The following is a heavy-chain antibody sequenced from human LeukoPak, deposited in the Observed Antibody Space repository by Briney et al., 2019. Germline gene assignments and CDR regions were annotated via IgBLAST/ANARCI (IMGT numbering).Heavy chain of an antibody. CDR3: ARRALRYCSSTSCPAQYYGVDV. Sequence: PGGSLRLSCAASGFIFSSYWMSWVRQAPGNGLEWVANIKEDGSEKYYVDSVKGRFTISRDNAKNSLYLQTNSLRAEDTAVYFCARRALRYCSSTSCPAQYYGVDVWGKGTTVTVSS. J-gene: IGHJ6*04. D-gene: IGHD2-2*01. CDR1: GFIFSSYW. V-gene: IGHV3-7*03. CDR2: IKEDGSEK.